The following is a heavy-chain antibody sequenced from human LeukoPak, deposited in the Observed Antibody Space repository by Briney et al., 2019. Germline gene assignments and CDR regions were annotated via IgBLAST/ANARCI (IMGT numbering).Heavy chain of an antibody. CDR2: TFYRSKWYN. V-gene: IGHV6-1*01. Sequence: SQTLSLTCAISGDSVSSNSAAWNWIRQSPSSGLEWLGRTFYRSKWYNEYAVSVKSRMSINPDTSKNQFSLQLNSVTPEDTGVYYCAREVAGTCAFDIWGQGTMVTISS. D-gene: IGHD6-19*01. CDR3: AREVAGTCAFDI. CDR1: GDSVSSNSAA. J-gene: IGHJ3*02.